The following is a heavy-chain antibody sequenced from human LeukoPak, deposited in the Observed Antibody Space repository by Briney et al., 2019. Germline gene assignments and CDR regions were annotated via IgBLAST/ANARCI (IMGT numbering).Heavy chain of an antibody. CDR1: GFSFSSYN. CDR3: AKVSYDFWSGSRGPFDY. J-gene: IGHJ4*02. Sequence: GGSLRLSCAASGFSFSSYNMNWVRQAPGKGLEWVSSISSSSNNIYYADSVKGRFTISRDNAKNSLYLQMNSLRAEDTAVYYCAKVSYDFWSGSRGPFDYWGQGTLVTVSS. CDR2: ISSSSNNI. V-gene: IGHV3-21*01. D-gene: IGHD3-3*01.